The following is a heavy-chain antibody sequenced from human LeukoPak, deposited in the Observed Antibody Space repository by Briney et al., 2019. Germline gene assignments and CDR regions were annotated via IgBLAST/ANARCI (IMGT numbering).Heavy chain of an antibody. J-gene: IGHJ4*02. CDR3: AREGRVSGYDFDC. CDR1: GYTFSSYW. Sequence: GSLRLSCAASGYTFSSYWMHWVRQAPGKGLVWVSRINSDGSSITYADSVKGRFTISRDNAENTLYLQMNSLRVEDTAVYYCAREGRVSGYDFDCWGQGTLVTVSS. D-gene: IGHD5-12*01. CDR2: INSDGSSI. V-gene: IGHV3-74*03.